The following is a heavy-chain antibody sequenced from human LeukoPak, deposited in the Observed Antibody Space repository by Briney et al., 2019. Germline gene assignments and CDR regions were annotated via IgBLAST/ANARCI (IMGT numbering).Heavy chain of an antibody. Sequence: EASVKVSCKASGYTFTSSGISWVRQAPGQGLEWMGWISAYNGNTNYAQKLQGRVTMTTDTSTSTAYMELSRLRSDDTAVYYCARAAVGSSGWYPTMYYFDYWGQGTLVTVSS. CDR1: GYTFTSSG. CDR2: ISAYNGNT. CDR3: ARAAVGSSGWYPTMYYFDY. D-gene: IGHD6-19*01. V-gene: IGHV1-18*01. J-gene: IGHJ4*02.